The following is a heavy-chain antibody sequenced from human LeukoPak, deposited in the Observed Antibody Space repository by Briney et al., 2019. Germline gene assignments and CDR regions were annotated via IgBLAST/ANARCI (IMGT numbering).Heavy chain of an antibody. D-gene: IGHD2-21*02. Sequence: PGRSLGLSCAASGFTFSSYGMHWVRQAPGKGLGWVAVISYDGSNKYYADSVKGRFTISRDNSKNTLYLQMNSLRAEDTAVYYCAKGPVTAVPYYFDYWGQGTLVTVSS. CDR1: GFTFSSYG. J-gene: IGHJ4*02. V-gene: IGHV3-30*18. CDR2: ISYDGSNK. CDR3: AKGPVTAVPYYFDY.